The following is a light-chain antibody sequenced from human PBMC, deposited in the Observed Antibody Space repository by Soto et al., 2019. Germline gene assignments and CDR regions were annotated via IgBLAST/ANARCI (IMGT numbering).Light chain of an antibody. J-gene: IGLJ3*02. CDR2: SNN. CDR3: AAWDDSLNGLWV. CDR1: SSNIGSNT. Sequence: QAVVTQPPSASWTPGQRVTISCSGSSSNIGSNTVNWYQQLPGTAPKLLTYSNNQRPSGVPGRFSGSKSGTSASLAISGLQSEDEADYYCAAWDDSLNGLWVFGGGTKLTV. V-gene: IGLV1-44*01.